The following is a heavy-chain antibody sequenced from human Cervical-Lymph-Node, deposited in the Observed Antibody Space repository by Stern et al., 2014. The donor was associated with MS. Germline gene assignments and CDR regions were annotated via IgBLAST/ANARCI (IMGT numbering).Heavy chain of an antibody. CDR3: ARDGSWSPLDY. Sequence: QLQLQESGPRQVTTAETLSLTCSVSRGSISTYYWSWIRQAAGKGLEWIGRVSTTGNTGYNPSLKNRVTLSVDPSKNQFSLQLKSVTAADTAMYFCARDGSWSPLDYWGQGILVTVSS. V-gene: IGHV4-4*07. D-gene: IGHD6-13*01. CDR2: VSTTGNT. CDR1: RGSISTYY. J-gene: IGHJ4*02.